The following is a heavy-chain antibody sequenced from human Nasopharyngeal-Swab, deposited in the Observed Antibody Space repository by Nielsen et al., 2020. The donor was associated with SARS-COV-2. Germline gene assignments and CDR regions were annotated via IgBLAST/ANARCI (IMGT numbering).Heavy chain of an antibody. Sequence: WVRQAPGQRLEWMGWINAGNGNTKYSQKFQGRVTITRDTSASTAYMELSSLGSEDTAVYYCARDPTVTTDYYYYYYMDVWGKGTTVTVSS. D-gene: IGHD4-17*01. CDR2: INAGNGNT. CDR3: ARDPTVTTDYYYYYYMDV. J-gene: IGHJ6*03. V-gene: IGHV1-3*01.